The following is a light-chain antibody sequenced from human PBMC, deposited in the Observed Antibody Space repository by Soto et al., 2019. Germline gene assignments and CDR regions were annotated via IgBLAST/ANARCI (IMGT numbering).Light chain of an antibody. Sequence: IQMTQSPSSLSASVGDRVTITCRASQGIRNDLGWYQQKPGKAPKLLIYDASNLETGVPPRFSGSGSGTDFTFTIGGLQPEDIATYYCQQYDSLPLTFGPGTKVDIK. J-gene: IGKJ3*01. CDR2: DAS. CDR1: QGIRND. CDR3: QQYDSLPLT. V-gene: IGKV1-33*01.